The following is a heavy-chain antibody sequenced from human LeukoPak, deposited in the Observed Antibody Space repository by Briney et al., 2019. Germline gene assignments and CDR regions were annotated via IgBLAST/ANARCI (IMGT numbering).Heavy chain of an antibody. D-gene: IGHD6-6*01. J-gene: IGHJ4*02. CDR2: IYYRGST. CDR3: ARRGSSWDYFDY. V-gene: IGHV4-59*01. Sequence: PSETLSLTCTVSGGSISSYYWSWIRKPPGKGLEWIGYIYYRGSTNYNPSLRSRVTISVDTSKNQFSLKLTSVTAADTAVYYCARRGSSWDYFDYWGQGALVTVSS. CDR1: GGSISSYY.